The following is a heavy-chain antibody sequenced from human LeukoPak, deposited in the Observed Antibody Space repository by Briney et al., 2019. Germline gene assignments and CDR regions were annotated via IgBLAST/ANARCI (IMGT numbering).Heavy chain of an antibody. CDR1: GYTFTNYY. J-gene: IGHJ1*01. CDR3: ARNPAAGPNRAEYFQH. D-gene: IGHD6-13*01. V-gene: IGHV1-46*01. Sequence: GASVKVSCKASGYTFTNYYMHWVRQAPGQGLEWMGIINPSGGSTSYAQKFQGRVTMTRDTSTSTVYMELSSLRSEDTAVYYCARNPAAGPNRAEYFQHWGQGTLVTVSS. CDR2: INPSGGST.